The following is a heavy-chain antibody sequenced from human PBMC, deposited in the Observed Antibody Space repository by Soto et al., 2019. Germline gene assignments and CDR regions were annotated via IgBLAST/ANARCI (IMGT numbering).Heavy chain of an antibody. V-gene: IGHV4-4*02. Sequence: QVQLQESGPGLVEPSGTLSLTCAVSGDSVSSPYYWCWVRQPPGKGLEWIGEVFHTGTTSYNPSLRSRVTISMDKSNNQFSLDLRSVTAADTAVYYCARSAGWYAVHSWGPGTLVIVSS. CDR3: ARSAGWYAVHS. CDR1: GDSVSSPYY. D-gene: IGHD6-19*01. J-gene: IGHJ4*02. CDR2: VFHTGTT.